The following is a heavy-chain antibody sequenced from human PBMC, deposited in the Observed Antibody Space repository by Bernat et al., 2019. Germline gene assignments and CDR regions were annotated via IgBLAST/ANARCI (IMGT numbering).Heavy chain of an antibody. CDR1: GFTFSSYW. D-gene: IGHD4-4*01. J-gene: IGHJ4*02. CDR2: INIDGRST. CDR3: ARDLTTVTTADLNY. Sequence: EVQLVESGGGLVQPGGSLRLSCAASGFTFSSYWMHWVRQAPGKGLVLVSRINIDGRSTNYADSVKGRFTISRDNAKNTLYLQMNSLRAEDTAVYYCARDLTTVTTADLNYWGQGTLVTVSS. V-gene: IGHV3-74*01.